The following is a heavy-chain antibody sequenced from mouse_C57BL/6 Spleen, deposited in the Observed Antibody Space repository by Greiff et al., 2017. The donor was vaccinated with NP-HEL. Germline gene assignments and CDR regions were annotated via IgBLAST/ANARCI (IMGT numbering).Heavy chain of an antibody. J-gene: IGHJ4*01. CDR2: ISSGSSTI. CDR3: AKASYYGSSYNYYAMDY. Sequence: EVQRVESGGGLVKPGGSLKLSCAASGFTFSDYGMHWVRQAPEKGLEWVAYISSGSSTIYYADTVKGRFTISRDNAKNTLFLQMTSLRSEDTAMYYCAKASYYGSSYNYYAMDYWGQGTSVTVSS. V-gene: IGHV5-17*01. CDR1: GFTFSDYG. D-gene: IGHD1-1*01.